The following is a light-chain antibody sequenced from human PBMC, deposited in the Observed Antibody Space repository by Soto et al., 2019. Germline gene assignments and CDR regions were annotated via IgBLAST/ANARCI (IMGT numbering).Light chain of an antibody. Sequence: QSALTQPPSASGSPGQSVTISCTGTSSDVGGYNYVSWYQQHPGKAPKLMMFEVSKRPSGVPDRFSGSKFGNTASLTVSGLQDEDEADYYCASYGGNDTVLFGGGTKLTVL. CDR1: SSDVGGYNY. J-gene: IGLJ2*01. V-gene: IGLV2-8*01. CDR3: ASYGGNDTVL. CDR2: EVS.